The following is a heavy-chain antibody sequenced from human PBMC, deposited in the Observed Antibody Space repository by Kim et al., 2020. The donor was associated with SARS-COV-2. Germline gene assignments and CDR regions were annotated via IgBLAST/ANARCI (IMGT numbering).Heavy chain of an antibody. D-gene: IGHD7-27*01. Sequence: GGSLRLSCAASGFTFTTYNMNWVRQAPGKGLEWISYISVTDAIYYADSVKGRFTISRDYLQMNSLRDEDTAVYYCARDWNWGIDVWGQGTLVTVSS. CDR1: GFTFTTYN. CDR3: ARDWNWGIDV. CDR2: ISVTDAI. J-gene: IGHJ4*02. V-gene: IGHV3-48*02.